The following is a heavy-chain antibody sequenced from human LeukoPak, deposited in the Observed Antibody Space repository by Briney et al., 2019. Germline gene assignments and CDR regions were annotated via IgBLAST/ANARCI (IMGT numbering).Heavy chain of an antibody. V-gene: IGHV4-34*01. CDR1: GGSFSGYY. J-gene: IGHJ1*01. CDR2: INHSGST. CDR3: ARSSDYGGLGFFQH. Sequence: SETLSLTCAVYGGSFSGYYWSWIRQPPGKGLEWIGEINHSGSTNYNPSLKSRVTISVDTSKNQFSLKLSSVTAADTAVYYCARSSDYGGLGFFQHWGQGTLVTVSS. D-gene: IGHD4-23*01.